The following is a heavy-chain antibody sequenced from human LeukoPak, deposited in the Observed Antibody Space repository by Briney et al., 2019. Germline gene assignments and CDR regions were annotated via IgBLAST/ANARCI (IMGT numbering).Heavy chain of an antibody. V-gene: IGHV4-39*01. CDR3: ARSIIVATQFYYYYYGMDV. CDR2: IYYSGST. CDR1: GGSISSSSYY. Sequence: SETLSLTCTVSGGSISSSSYYWGWIRQPPGKGLEWIGSIYYSGSTYYNPSLKSRVTISVDTSKNQFSLKLSSVTAADTAVYYCARSIIVATQFYYYYYGMDVWGQGTTVTVSS. D-gene: IGHD5-12*01. J-gene: IGHJ6*02.